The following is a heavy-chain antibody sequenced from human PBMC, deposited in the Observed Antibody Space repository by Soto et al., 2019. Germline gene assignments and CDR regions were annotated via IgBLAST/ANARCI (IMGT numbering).Heavy chain of an antibody. V-gene: IGHV1-3*05. CDR2: INAGNGNT. J-gene: IGHJ4*02. CDR3: ARDFNYGSGDY. D-gene: IGHD3-10*01. Sequence: QVQLVQSGAEEKKPGASVKVSCKASGYTFTSYAMNWVRQAPGQRLEWMGWINAGNGNTKYSQKFQGRVTITRDTSASTAYMELRSLRSEDTAVYYCARDFNYGSGDYWGQGTLVTVSS. CDR1: GYTFTSYA.